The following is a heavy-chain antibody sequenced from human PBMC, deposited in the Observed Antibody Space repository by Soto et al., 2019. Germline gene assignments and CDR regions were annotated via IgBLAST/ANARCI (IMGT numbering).Heavy chain of an antibody. CDR1: GGSVSSGSYY. CDR2: IYYSGST. J-gene: IGHJ4*02. CDR3: ARADDYYDSSGYYHRLFDY. V-gene: IGHV4-61*01. D-gene: IGHD3-22*01. Sequence: QVQLQESGPGLVKPSETLSLTCTVSGGSVSSGSYYWSWIRQPPGKGLEWIGYIYYSGSTNYNPSLKSRVTISVDTSKNQFSLKLSSVTAADTAVYYCARADDYYDSSGYYHRLFDYWGQGTLVTVSS.